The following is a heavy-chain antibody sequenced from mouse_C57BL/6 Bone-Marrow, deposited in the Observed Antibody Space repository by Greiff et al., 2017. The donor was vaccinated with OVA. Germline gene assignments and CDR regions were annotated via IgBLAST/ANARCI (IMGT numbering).Heavy chain of an antibody. CDR2: ISNGGGST. CDR1: GFTFSDYY. J-gene: IGHJ3*01. CDR3: ARLYYGNFWFAY. V-gene: IGHV5-12*01. D-gene: IGHD2-1*01. Sequence: EVKLVESGGGLVQPGGSLKLSCAASGFTFSDYYMYWVRQTPEKRLEWVAYISNGGGSTYYPDTVKGRFPISRDNAKNTLYLQMSRLKSEDTAMYYCARLYYGNFWFAYGGQGTLVTVSA.